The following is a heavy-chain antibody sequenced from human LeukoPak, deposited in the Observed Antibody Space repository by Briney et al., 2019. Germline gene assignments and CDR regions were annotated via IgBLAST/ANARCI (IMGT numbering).Heavy chain of an antibody. CDR1: GGSISSGDSY. V-gene: IGHV4-31*03. D-gene: IGHD1-26*01. CDR2: ISYSGNT. J-gene: IGHJ4*02. CDR3: ARHSGKYYTCDY. Sequence: PSETLSLTCTVSGGSISSGDSYWTWTRQHPGKGLEWIGYISYSGNTYYNPSLKSRVSISVDTSKNQFSLDLSSVTAADAAVYFCARHSGKYYTCDYWGQGTLVTVSS.